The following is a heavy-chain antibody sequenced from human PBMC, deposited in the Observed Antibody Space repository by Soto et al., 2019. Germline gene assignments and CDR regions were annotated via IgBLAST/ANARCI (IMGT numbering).Heavy chain of an antibody. D-gene: IGHD3-16*01. Sequence: QLQLQESGPKLVKASETLSLTCSVSGDSVSATAHHWVWIRQPPGKGLEWIGGLYYKGSTAYNPSLKSRVIISADTSENRLSLKINSMTASDTGVYFCARRMPGGSSATFDSWGQGIFVTVSS. V-gene: IGHV4-39*01. CDR1: GDSVSATAHH. CDR3: ARRMPGGSSATFDS. CDR2: LYYKGST. J-gene: IGHJ4*02.